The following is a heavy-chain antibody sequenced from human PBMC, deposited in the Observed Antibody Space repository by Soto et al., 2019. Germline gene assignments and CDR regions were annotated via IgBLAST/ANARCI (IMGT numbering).Heavy chain of an antibody. V-gene: IGHV1-18*01. CDR1: AYPFSSYD. CDR2: ISVYNGNT. D-gene: IGHD2-15*01. CDR3: ARGTIVVSPYYYMDV. J-gene: IGHJ6*03. Sequence: QGQLVQSGGEVKKIGASVRVSCRASAYPFSSYDISWVRQAPGQGLEWMGWISVYNGNTNYAPKFRGRVTMTTDTPTSTVHMELRSLTSDDTAIYYCARGTIVVSPYYYMDVWGKGTTVTVSS.